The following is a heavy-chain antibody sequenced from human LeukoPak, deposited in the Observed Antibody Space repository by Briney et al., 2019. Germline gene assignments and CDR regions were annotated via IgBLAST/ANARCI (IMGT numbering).Heavy chain of an antibody. CDR1: GFTFSSYA. V-gene: IGHV3-23*01. CDR2: ISGSGGST. J-gene: IGHJ6*02. D-gene: IGHD3-9*01. CDR3: AKVKDYDILTGYYGYYGMDV. Sequence: GGFLRLSCAASGFTFSSYAMSWVRQAPGKGLEWVSAISGSGGSTYYADSVKGRFTISRDNSKNTLYLQMNSLRAEDTAVYYCAKVKDYDILTGYYGYYGMDVWGQGTTVTVSS.